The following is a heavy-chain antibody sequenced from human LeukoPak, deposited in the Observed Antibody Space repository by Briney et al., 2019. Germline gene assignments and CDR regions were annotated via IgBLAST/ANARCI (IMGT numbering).Heavy chain of an antibody. Sequence: PGGSLRLSCAASGFTFSSYWMSWVRQAPGKGLEWVANIKQDGSEKYYVDSVKGRFTISRDSAKNSLYLQMNSLRAEDTAVYYCARAYYYDSSGLSGYWGQGTLVTVSS. CDR3: ARAYYYDSSGLSGY. V-gene: IGHV3-7*01. CDR1: GFTFSSYW. CDR2: IKQDGSEK. D-gene: IGHD3-22*01. J-gene: IGHJ4*02.